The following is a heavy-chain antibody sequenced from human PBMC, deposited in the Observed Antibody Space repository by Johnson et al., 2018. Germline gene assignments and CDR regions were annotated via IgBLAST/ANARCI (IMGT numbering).Heavy chain of an antibody. V-gene: IGHV4-59*01. CDR2: IYHDGST. CDR1: GGSLNTYY. J-gene: IGHJ6*02. Sequence: QVQLQESGPGLVKPSEPLSLTCTVSGGSLNTYYWIWIRQPPGKGLEYIGYIYHDGSTKYNPSLKSRVSMSVDTSKNQNSLKLSSVTPTDTAVYYCARDELVSDYYYYGMDVWGQGISVTVSS. CDR3: ARDELVSDYYYYGMDV. D-gene: IGHD5/OR15-5a*01.